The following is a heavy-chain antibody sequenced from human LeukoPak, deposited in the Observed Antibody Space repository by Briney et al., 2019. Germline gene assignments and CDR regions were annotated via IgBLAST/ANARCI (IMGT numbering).Heavy chain of an antibody. J-gene: IGHJ4*02. D-gene: IGHD1-7*01. V-gene: IGHV3-30*02. CDR2: IRYDGSNK. CDR1: GFTFSSYG. CDR3: VSLELPTY. Sequence: GGSLRLSCAASGFTFSSYGMHWVRQAPGKGLEWVAFIRYDGSNKYYADSMKGRFTISRDNSKNTLYLQMNSLRAEDTALYYCVSLELPTYWGQGTLVTVSS.